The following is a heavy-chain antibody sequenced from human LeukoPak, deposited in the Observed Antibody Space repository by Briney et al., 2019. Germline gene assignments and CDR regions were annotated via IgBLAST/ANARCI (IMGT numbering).Heavy chain of an antibody. J-gene: IGHJ4*02. CDR2: IYTSGST. V-gene: IGHV4-4*07. CDR1: GDSISSYY. D-gene: IGHD3-10*01. CDR3: ARDGESYYYGSGSPYFDY. Sequence: SETLSLICTVSGDSISSYYWSWIRQPAGKGLEWIGRIYTSGSTNYNPSLKSRTTISVDTSKNQFSMKLSSVTGADTAVYYCARDGESYYYGSGSPYFDYWGQGTLVTVSS.